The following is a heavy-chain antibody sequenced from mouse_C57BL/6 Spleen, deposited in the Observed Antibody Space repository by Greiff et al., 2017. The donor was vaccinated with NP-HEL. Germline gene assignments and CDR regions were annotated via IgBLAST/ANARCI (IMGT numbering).Heavy chain of an antibody. CDR1: GFSLTSYG. Sequence: VQLKESGPGLVQPSQSLSITCTVSGFSLTSYGVHWVRQSPGKGLEWLGVIWRGGSTDYNAAFISGLGISKDNSKSQVFFKMNSLQTDDTAIYYCATSYLYYAMDYWGQGTSVTVSS. CDR2: IWRGGST. V-gene: IGHV2-2*01. CDR3: ATSYLYYAMDY. J-gene: IGHJ4*01. D-gene: IGHD5-1*01.